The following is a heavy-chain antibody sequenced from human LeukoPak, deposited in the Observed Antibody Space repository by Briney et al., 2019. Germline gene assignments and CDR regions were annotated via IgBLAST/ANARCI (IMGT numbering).Heavy chain of an antibody. CDR1: GFTFSSYS. CDR3: ARAVGIAVAGTDY. CDR2: ISSSSSYI. Sequence: SGGSLRLSCAASGFTFSSYSMNWVRQAPGKGLEWVSSISSSSSYIYYADSVKGRFTISRDNAKNSLYLQMNSLRAEDTAVYYCARAVGIAVAGTDYWGQGTLVTVSS. V-gene: IGHV3-21*01. J-gene: IGHJ4*02. D-gene: IGHD6-19*01.